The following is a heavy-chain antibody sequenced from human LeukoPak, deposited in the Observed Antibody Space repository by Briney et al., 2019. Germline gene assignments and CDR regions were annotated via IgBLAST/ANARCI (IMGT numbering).Heavy chain of an antibody. CDR1: GFMFSSKD. CDR3: ARAAQGDYYGMDV. CDR2: IGITGDT. Sequence: PGGSVRLSCAASGFMFSSKDMNWLRQATGKSLEWVSGIGITGDTYYSDSVKGRFTISRENTRDSLYLQMTSLRVGDTAVYYCARAAQGDYYGMDVWGQGTTVTVSS. J-gene: IGHJ6*02. V-gene: IGHV3-13*01.